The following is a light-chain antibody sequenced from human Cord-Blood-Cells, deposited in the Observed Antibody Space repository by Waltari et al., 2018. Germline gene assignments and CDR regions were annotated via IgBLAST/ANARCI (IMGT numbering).Light chain of an antibody. CDR1: QSVSSY. V-gene: IGKV3-11*01. J-gene: IGKJ2*01. CDR3: QQRSNWPRT. CDR2: DAS. Sequence: EIVLTQSPATLPLSPGERATLSCRASQSVSSYLAWYQQKPGQAPRLLIYDASNGATGIRVRFSGSGAGTGFTLTISSLEHVEFAVYCCQQRSNWPRTFGQGTKLEIK.